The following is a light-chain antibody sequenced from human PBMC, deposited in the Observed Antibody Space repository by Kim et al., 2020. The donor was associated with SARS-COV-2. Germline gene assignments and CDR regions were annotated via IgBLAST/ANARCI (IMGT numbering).Light chain of an antibody. CDR2: GAS. V-gene: IGKV3-20*01. J-gene: IGKJ2*01. CDR3: QQYDDSPYT. Sequence: EIVLTQSPGTVSLSPGERATLSYRASQSVSSSYLAWYQQRPGQGPRLLIYGASSRATGIPDRFSGSGSGTDFTLTISTLEPEDFAVYYCQQYDDSPYTFGQGTKLEI. CDR1: QSVSSSY.